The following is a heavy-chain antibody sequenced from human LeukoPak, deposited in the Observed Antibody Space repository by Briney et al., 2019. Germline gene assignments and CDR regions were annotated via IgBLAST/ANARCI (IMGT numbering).Heavy chain of an antibody. Sequence: GGSLRLSCAASGFTFSSYGMSWVRQAPGKGLEWVSAISGSGGSTYYADSVKGLFTISRDNSKNTLYLQMNSLRAEDTAVYYCAKDPRITGTTPHFDYWGQGTLVTVSS. CDR1: GFTFSSYG. V-gene: IGHV3-23*01. D-gene: IGHD1-20*01. CDR3: AKDPRITGTTPHFDY. CDR2: ISGSGGST. J-gene: IGHJ4*02.